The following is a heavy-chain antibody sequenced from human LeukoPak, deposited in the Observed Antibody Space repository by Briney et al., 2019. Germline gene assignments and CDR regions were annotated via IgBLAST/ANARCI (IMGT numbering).Heavy chain of an antibody. CDR1: GFTFNNFG. CDR3: AELGITMIGGV. D-gene: IGHD3-10*02. J-gene: IGHJ6*04. Sequence: GGSLRLSCTASGFTFNNFGMSWVRQAPGKGLEWVSYISSSGSTIYYADSVKGRFTISRDNAKNSLYLQMNSLRAEDTAVYYCAELGITMIGGVWGKGTTVTISS. V-gene: IGHV3-48*04. CDR2: ISSSGSTI.